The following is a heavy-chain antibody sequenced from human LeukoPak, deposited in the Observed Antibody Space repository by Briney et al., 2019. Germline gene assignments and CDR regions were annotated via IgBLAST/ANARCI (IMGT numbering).Heavy chain of an antibody. D-gene: IGHD4/OR15-4a*01. CDR2: ISGSDSKT. V-gene: IGHV3-23*01. Sequence: GGSLRLSCAASGFTFTNYAMTWVRQAPGKGLEWVSSISGSDSKTYYADSVKGRFTISRDNAKNTVYLQMNSLRAEDTAIYYCAKDAANYPFFFDFWGQGTPVTVSS. CDR3: AKDAANYPFFFDF. CDR1: GFTFTNYA. J-gene: IGHJ4*02.